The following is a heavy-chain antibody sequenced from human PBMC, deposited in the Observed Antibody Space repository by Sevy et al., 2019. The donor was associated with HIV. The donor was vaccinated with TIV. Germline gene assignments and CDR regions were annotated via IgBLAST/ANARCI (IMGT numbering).Heavy chain of an antibody. CDR3: TRWKAAQSIFDY. V-gene: IGHV3-49*04. Sequence: GGSLRLSCTASGFIFGDYCMSWVRQAPGKGLESVAFLKSDVYGGTVDDAASVRGRFVISRDDSKTIAYLQMNDLKTEDTGVYYCTRWKAAQSIFDYWGQGPLVTVSS. CDR2: LKSDVYGGTV. CDR1: GFIFGDYC. J-gene: IGHJ4*02. D-gene: IGHD6-13*01.